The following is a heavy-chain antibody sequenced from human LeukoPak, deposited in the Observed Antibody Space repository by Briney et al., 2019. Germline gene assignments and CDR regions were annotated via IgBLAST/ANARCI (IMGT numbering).Heavy chain of an antibody. D-gene: IGHD3-22*01. CDR2: IYHSGST. V-gene: IGHV4-34*01. Sequence: SETLSLTCAVYGGSFSGYYWSWIRQPPGKGLEWIGSIYHSGSTYYNPSLKSRVTISVDTSKNQFSLKLSSVTAADTAVYYCAREVVVVTPDYWGQGTLVTVSS. CDR1: GGSFSGYY. CDR3: AREVVVVTPDY. J-gene: IGHJ4*02.